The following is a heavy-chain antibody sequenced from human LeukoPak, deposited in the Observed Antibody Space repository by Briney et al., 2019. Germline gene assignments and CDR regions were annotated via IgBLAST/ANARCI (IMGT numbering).Heavy chain of an antibody. CDR3: ARMVRGDGWFDP. V-gene: IGHV3-48*03. D-gene: IGHD3-10*01. CDR2: ISSSGSTI. Sequence: GGSLRLSCAASGFTFSSYEMNWVRQAPGKGLEWVSYISSSGSTIYYADSVKGRFTISRDNAKNSLYLQMNSLRAEDTAVYYCARMVRGDGWFDPWGQGTLATVSS. CDR1: GFTFSSYE. J-gene: IGHJ5*02.